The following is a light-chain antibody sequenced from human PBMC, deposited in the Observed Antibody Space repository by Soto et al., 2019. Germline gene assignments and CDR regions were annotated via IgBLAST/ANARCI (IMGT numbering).Light chain of an antibody. CDR1: SSDVGSYKY. Sequence: QSVLTQPASVSGSPGQSITISCTGTSSDVGSYKYVSWYQHHPGKAPKLMIYEVSNRPSGVSNRFSGSKSGSTASLTISGLQAEDEADYYCSSYTSSSTLYVFGTGTKVTVL. V-gene: IGLV2-14*01. CDR2: EVS. CDR3: SSYTSSSTLYV. J-gene: IGLJ1*01.